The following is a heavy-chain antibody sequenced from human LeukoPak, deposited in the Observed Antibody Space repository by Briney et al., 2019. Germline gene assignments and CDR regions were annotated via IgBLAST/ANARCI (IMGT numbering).Heavy chain of an antibody. CDR1: GYTFTGYY. CDR3: ARDRSDCSSTSCYTENLFDY. J-gene: IGHJ4*02. V-gene: IGHV1-2*02. D-gene: IGHD2-2*02. CDR2: INPNSGGT. Sequence: GASVKVSCKASGYTFTGYYMHWVRQPPGQGLEWMGWINPNSGGTNYAQKFQGRVTMTRDTSISTAYMELSRLRSDDTAVYYCARDRSDCSSTSCYTENLFDYWGQGTLVTVSS.